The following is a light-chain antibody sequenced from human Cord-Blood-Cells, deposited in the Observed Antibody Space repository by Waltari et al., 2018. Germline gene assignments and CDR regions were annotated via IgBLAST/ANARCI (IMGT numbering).Light chain of an antibody. CDR1: SSDVGGYNY. CDR3: SSYTSSSTV. Sequence: QSALTQPASVSGSPGQSITISCTGTSSDVGGYNYASWYQQHPGKAPKLMIYDVSKRPSGVSNRFSGSKSGNTASLTIAGLQAEDEADYYCSSYTSSSTVFGGGTKLTVL. CDR2: DVS. J-gene: IGLJ2*01. V-gene: IGLV2-14*01.